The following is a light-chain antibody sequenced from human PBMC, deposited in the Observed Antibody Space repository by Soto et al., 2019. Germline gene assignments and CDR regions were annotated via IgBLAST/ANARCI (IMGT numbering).Light chain of an antibody. J-gene: IGKJ4*01. CDR2: DTS. V-gene: IGKV3-15*01. Sequence: ESVMRQSPATLSVSLGEGATLSCRASQGIGDTLAWYQHKPGQTPRLLIDDTSTRATGVPTRFSGSRSGAEFTLTINSLQSEDFAVYYCQPYNNWPLTFGGGTKVDIK. CDR3: QPYNNWPLT. CDR1: QGIGDT.